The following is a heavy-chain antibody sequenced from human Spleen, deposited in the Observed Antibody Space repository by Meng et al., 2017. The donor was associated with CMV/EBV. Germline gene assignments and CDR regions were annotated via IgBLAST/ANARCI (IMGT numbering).Heavy chain of an antibody. J-gene: IGHJ5*02. CDR1: GGIFTNYD. D-gene: IGHD2-2*01. CDR3: ARGLPAAISYWFDP. CDR2: IIPIFGTP. Sequence: ASGGIFTNYDINWVRQAPGQGLEWMGGIIPIFGTPSYAQKFQGRVTINTDESTSTAYMELSSLRSEDTAMYYCARGLPAAISYWFDPWGQGTLVTVSS. V-gene: IGHV1-69*05.